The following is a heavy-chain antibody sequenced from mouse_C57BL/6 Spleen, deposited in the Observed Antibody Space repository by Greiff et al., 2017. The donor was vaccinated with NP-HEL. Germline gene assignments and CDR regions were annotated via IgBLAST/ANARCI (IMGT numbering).Heavy chain of an antibody. Sequence: EVKVEESGGGLVQPGGSMKLSCVASGFTFSNYWMNWVRQSPEKGLEWVAQIRLKSDNYATHYAESVKGRFTISRDDSKSSVYLQMNNLRAEDTGIYYCTARYGNPYAMDYWGQGTSVTVSS. J-gene: IGHJ4*01. D-gene: IGHD2-10*02. CDR1: GFTFSNYW. V-gene: IGHV6-3*01. CDR2: IRLKSDNYAT. CDR3: TARYGNPYAMDY.